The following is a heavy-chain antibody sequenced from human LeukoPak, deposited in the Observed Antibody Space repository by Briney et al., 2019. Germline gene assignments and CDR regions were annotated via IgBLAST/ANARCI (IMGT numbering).Heavy chain of an antibody. CDR2: IWYDGSNK. CDR3: ARVSGYSGTWYVDY. J-gene: IGHJ4*02. CDR1: GFTFKSYG. Sequence: GGSLRLSCVASGFTFKSYGMHWVRQAPGKGLEWVAIIWYDGSNKYYADFVKGRFTTSRDNSKNTLYLQMNSLRADDTAVYYCARVSGYSGTWYVDYWGQGTLVTVSS. D-gene: IGHD6-13*01. V-gene: IGHV3-33*01.